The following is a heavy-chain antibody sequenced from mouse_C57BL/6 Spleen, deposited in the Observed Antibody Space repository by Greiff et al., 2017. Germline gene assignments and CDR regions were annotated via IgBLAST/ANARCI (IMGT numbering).Heavy chain of an antibody. Sequence: QVQLQQPGAELVRPGSSVKLSCKASGYTFTSYWMDWVKQRPRQGLEWIGNIYPSDSETHYNQKFKDKATLTVDKSSSTAYMQLSSLTSEDSAVYYCARTLYGNYAMDYWGQGTSVTVSS. D-gene: IGHD1-1*01. J-gene: IGHJ4*01. CDR1: GYTFTSYW. CDR3: ARTLYGNYAMDY. CDR2: IYPSDSET. V-gene: IGHV1-61*01.